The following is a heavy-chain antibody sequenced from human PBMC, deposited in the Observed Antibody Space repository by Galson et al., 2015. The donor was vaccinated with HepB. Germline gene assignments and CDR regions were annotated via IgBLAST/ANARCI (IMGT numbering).Heavy chain of an antibody. D-gene: IGHD2-21*02. V-gene: IGHV3-74*01. CDR2: INSDGSST. J-gene: IGHJ3*02. CDR1: GFTFSSYW. CDR3: ASFCGGDCYSAPHAFDI. Sequence: SLRLSCAASGFTFSSYWMHWVRQAPGKGLVWVSRINSDGSSTSYADPVKGRFTISRDNAKNTLYLQMNSLRAEDTAVYYCASFCGGDCYSAPHAFDIWGQGTMVTVSS.